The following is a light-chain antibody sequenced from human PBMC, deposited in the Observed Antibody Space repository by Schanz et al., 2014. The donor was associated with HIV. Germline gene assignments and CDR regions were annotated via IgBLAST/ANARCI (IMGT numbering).Light chain of an antibody. CDR3: AAWDGSLKVWV. V-gene: IGLV1-51*01. CDR2: DDN. Sequence: QSVLTQPPSVSAAPGQKVTISCSGSSSDIGDNYVSWYQHLPGTAPKLLIYDDNKRPSGIPDRFSGSGSGTSASLAISGLQSEDEADYYCAAWDGSLKVWVFGGGTKLTVL. CDR1: SSDIGDNY. J-gene: IGLJ3*02.